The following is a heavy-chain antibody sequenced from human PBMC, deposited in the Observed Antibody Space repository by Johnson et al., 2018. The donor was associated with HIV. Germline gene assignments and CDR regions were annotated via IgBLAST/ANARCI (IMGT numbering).Heavy chain of an antibody. CDR1: RFAFKTYA. CDR3: ARDRHGSGRPNAFDL. J-gene: IGHJ3*01. D-gene: IGHD3-10*01. CDR2: ISYDGSKT. V-gene: IGHV3-30*04. Sequence: QVQLVESGGGVVQPGLSLRLSCAASRFAFKTYAMHWVRQTPGKGLEWLAVISYDGSKTYYADSVKGRVTISRDNSKNTLYLQMNSPSPEDTGVYHCARDRHGSGRPNAFDLWGRGTKVTV.